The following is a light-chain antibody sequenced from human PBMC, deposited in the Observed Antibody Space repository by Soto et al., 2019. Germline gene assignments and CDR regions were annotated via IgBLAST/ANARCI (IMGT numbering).Light chain of an antibody. CDR2: EVS. CDR3: CSYAGSSTSLYV. V-gene: IGLV2-23*02. J-gene: IGLJ1*01. CDR1: SSDVGSYNL. Sequence: QSVLTQPASVSGSPGQSFTISCTGTSSDVGSYNLVSWYQQHPGKAPKLMIYEVSKRPSGVSNRFSGSKSGNTASLTISGLQAEDEADYYCCSYAGSSTSLYVFGTGTKVTVL.